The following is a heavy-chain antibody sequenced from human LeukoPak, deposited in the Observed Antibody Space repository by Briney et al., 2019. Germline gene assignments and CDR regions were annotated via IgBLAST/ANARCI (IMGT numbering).Heavy chain of an antibody. V-gene: IGHV3-7*01. J-gene: IGHJ4*02. CDR2: INQDGSEK. CDR3: ASYYGSGSHFDY. Sequence: GGSLRLSCAASGFTFSTYWMSWVRQAPGKGLEWVANINQDGSEKYYVDSVKGRFTISGDNAKNSLYLQMNSLRAEDTAVYYCASYYGSGSHFDYWGQGTLVTVSP. D-gene: IGHD3-10*01. CDR1: GFTFSTYW.